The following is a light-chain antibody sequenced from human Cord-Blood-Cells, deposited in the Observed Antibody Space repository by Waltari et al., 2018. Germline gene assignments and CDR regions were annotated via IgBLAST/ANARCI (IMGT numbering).Light chain of an antibody. J-gene: IGLJ3*02. CDR1: SPNIGAGYE. V-gene: IGLV1-40*01. CDR2: GNS. CDR3: QSYDSSLSGWV. Sequence: QSVLTQPPSVSGAPGQRVTIPCTGSSPNIGAGYEVHWYQQPPGTAPKLLIYGNSNRPSGVPDRFSGSKSGTSASLAITGLQAEDEADYYCQSYDSSLSGWVFGGGTKLTVL.